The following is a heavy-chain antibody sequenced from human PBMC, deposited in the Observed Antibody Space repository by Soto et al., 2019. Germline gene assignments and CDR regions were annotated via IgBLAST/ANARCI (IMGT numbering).Heavy chain of an antibody. CDR1: GYTFTSYA. J-gene: IGHJ5*02. V-gene: IGHV1-3*01. D-gene: IGHD3-22*01. Sequence: GASVKVSCKASGYTFTSYAMHWVRQAPGQRLEWMGWINAGNGNTKYSQKFQGRVTITRDTSASTAYMELSSLRSEDTVVYYCAREDDSSGENWFDPWGQGTLVTVSS. CDR3: AREDDSSGENWFDP. CDR2: INAGNGNT.